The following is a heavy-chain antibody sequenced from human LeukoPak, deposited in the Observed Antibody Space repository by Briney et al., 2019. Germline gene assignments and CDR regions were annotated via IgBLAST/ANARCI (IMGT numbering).Heavy chain of an antibody. V-gene: IGHV4-39*01. D-gene: IGHD3-10*01. CDR3: ARLTKNDSGTYRFGKKKRGYMDV. J-gene: IGHJ6*03. CDR2: IYYSGST. Sequence: SETLSLTCTVSGGSISSSSYYWGWIRQPPGKGLEWIGSIYYSGSTYYNPSLKSRVTISVDTSKNQFSLKLSSVTAADTAVYYCARLTKNDSGTYRFGKKKRGYMDVWGKGTTVTISS. CDR1: GGSISSSSYY.